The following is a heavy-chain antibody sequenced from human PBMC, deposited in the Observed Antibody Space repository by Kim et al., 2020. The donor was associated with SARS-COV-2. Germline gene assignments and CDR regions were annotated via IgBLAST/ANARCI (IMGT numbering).Heavy chain of an antibody. CDR2: ISYDGSNK. J-gene: IGHJ6*02. D-gene: IGHD6-13*01. Sequence: GGSLRLSCAASGFTFSSYGMHWVRQAPGKGLEWVAVISYDGSNKYYADSVKGRFTISRDNSKNTLYLQMNSLRAEDTAVYYCAKFSSWPDYYYYYGMDVWGQGPRSPSP. V-gene: IGHV3-30*18. CDR3: AKFSSWPDYYYYYGMDV. CDR1: GFTFSSYG.